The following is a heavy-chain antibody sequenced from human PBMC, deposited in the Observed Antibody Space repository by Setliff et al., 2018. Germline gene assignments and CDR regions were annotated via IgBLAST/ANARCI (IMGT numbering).Heavy chain of an antibody. D-gene: IGHD6-13*01. V-gene: IGHV3-74*01. CDR2: INRDGSYT. Sequence: PGESLRLSCAASGFTFSSYWMYWVRQAPGRGLVWVSRINRDGSYTVYADSVEGRFTISRDNAKNTLYLQMNSLGAEDTAVYYCARDSYTSPDYWGQGTLVTVSS. J-gene: IGHJ4*02. CDR1: GFTFSSYW. CDR3: ARDSYTSPDY.